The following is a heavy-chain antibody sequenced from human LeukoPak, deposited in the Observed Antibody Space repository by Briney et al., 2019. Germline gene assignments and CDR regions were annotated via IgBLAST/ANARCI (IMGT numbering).Heavy chain of an antibody. CDR1: GYTFTSYY. V-gene: IGHV1-46*01. D-gene: IGHD3-9*01. CDR2: INPSGGST. J-gene: IGHJ6*02. Sequence: ASVKVSCKASGYTFTSYYMHWVRQAPGQGLEWMGIINPSGGSTSYAQKFQGRVTMTRDTSTSTVYMELSSLRSEDTAVYYCARLDHDILTGYSELPYYYGMDVWGQGTTVTVSS. CDR3: ARLDHDILTGYSELPYYYGMDV.